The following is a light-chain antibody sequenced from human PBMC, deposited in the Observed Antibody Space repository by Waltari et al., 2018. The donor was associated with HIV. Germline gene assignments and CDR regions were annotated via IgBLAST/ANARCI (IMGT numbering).Light chain of an antibody. CDR2: EVS. Sequence: QSALTQPASVSGSPGQSITISCTGTSSDVGGYNYVSWYQQHPGKAPKLMIYEVSNRPPGVSDRFSGSKSGNTASLTISGLQAEDEADYYCSSYTSSSTRLFGGGTKLTVL. CDR1: SSDVGGYNY. J-gene: IGLJ2*01. V-gene: IGLV2-14*01. CDR3: SSYTSSSTRL.